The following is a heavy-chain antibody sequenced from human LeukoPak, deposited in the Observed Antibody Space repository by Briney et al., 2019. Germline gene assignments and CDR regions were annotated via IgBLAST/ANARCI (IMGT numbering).Heavy chain of an antibody. J-gene: IGHJ6*02. CDR3: ARIKAAAFYYYYYYGMDV. D-gene: IGHD6-13*01. CDR2: IYSGGST. Sequence: GGSLRLSCAASGFTFSDYAMSWVRQAPGKGLEWVSVIYSGGSTYYADSVKGRFTISRDNSKNTLYLQMNSLRAEDTAVYYCARIKAAAFYYYYYYGMDVWGQGTTVTVSS. CDR1: GFTFSDYA. V-gene: IGHV3-53*01.